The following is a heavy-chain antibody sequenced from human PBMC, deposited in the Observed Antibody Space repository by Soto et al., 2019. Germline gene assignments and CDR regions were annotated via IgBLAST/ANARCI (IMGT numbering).Heavy chain of an antibody. D-gene: IGHD6-19*01. Sequence: SETLSLTCTVSGGSISSYYWSWIRQPPGKGLEWIGYIYYSGSTNYNPSLKSRVTISVDTSKNQFSLKLSSVTAADTAVYYCAREILAVAFYQDSNAFDIWGQGTMVTVSS. V-gene: IGHV4-59*01. CDR3: AREILAVAFYQDSNAFDI. CDR2: IYYSGST. CDR1: GGSISSYY. J-gene: IGHJ3*02.